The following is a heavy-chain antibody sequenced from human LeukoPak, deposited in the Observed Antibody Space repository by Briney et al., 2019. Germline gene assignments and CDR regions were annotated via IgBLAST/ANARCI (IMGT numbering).Heavy chain of an antibody. CDR3: AKSNYYCSDSCQPDDAFDV. J-gene: IGHJ3*01. V-gene: IGHV3-23*01. Sequence: PGGPLGLSWQAPGLTFITYAMTWVRRVPGKGLEWVSGIRNTAGFTYYADSVKGRFTISRDNSKNTLYLQLNSLRAEDTAVYYCAKSNYYCSDSCQPDDAFDVWGQGTMVTVSS. CDR2: IRNTAGFT. D-gene: IGHD2-15*01. CDR1: GLTFITYA.